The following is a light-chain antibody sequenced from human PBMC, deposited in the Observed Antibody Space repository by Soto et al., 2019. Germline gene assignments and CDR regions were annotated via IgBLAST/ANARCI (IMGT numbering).Light chain of an antibody. CDR2: EVT. CDR3: SSYASSHTYV. J-gene: IGLJ1*01. CDR1: SSDVGGYNF. Sequence: QSALTQPASVSGSPGQSITISCTGTSSDVGGYNFVSWYQQHPGKAPKLMIYEVTNRPSGISNRFSASKSGNTASLTTSGLQADDEADYYCSSYASSHTYVFGTGTKLTVL. V-gene: IGLV2-14*01.